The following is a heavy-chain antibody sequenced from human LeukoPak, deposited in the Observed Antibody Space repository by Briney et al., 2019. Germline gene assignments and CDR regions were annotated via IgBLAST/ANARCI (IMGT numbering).Heavy chain of an antibody. D-gene: IGHD6-19*01. Sequence: ASVKVSCKASGYTFTSYDVNRVRQATGQGLEWMGWMNPNSGNTGYAQKFQGRVTMTRNTSISTAYMELSSLRSEDTAVYYCATYSCGWYEPDFWGQGTLVTVSS. CDR2: MNPNSGNT. CDR3: ATYSCGWYEPDF. V-gene: IGHV1-8*01. J-gene: IGHJ4*02. CDR1: GYTFTSYD.